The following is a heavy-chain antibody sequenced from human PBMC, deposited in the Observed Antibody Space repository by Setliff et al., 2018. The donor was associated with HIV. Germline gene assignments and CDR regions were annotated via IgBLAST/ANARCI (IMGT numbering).Heavy chain of an antibody. CDR2: IHTTGSI. J-gene: IGHJ3*02. CDR3: ARHSPKVGVRGDAFDI. D-gene: IGHD1-26*01. V-gene: IGHV4-61*09. Sequence: PSETLSLTCTVSGGSIRTGNYYWNWIRQPAGKVLEWIRHIHTTGSITYNPSLRSRVTVSLDTSKNKVSLSLASVTAADTDVYYCARHSPKVGVRGDAFDIWGQGTVVTVSS. CDR1: GGSIRTGNYY.